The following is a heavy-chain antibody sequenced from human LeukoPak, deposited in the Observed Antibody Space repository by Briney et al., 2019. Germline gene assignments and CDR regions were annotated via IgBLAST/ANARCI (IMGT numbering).Heavy chain of an antibody. J-gene: IGHJ4*02. V-gene: IGHV1-2*02. Sequence: GASVKVSCKASGYTFTGYYMHWVRQAPGQGLEWMGWINPNSGGTNYAQKFQGRVTMTRDTSISTAYMELSRLRSDDTAVYYCARDAGYYGSGSYYEDYWGQGTLVTVSP. CDR1: GYTFTGYY. CDR2: INPNSGGT. CDR3: ARDAGYYGSGSYYEDY. D-gene: IGHD3-10*01.